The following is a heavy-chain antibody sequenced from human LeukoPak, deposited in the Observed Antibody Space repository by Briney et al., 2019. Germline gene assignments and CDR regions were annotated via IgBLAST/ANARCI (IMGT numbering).Heavy chain of an antibody. Sequence: GASVKVSCKASGGTFSSYAISWVRQAPGQGLEWMGRIIPILGIANYAQKLQGRVTMTTDTSTSTAYMELRSLRSDDTAVYYCARGSYDFWSGYYDFDYWGQGTLVTVSS. V-gene: IGHV1-69*04. J-gene: IGHJ4*02. CDR1: GGTFSSYA. CDR2: IIPILGIA. D-gene: IGHD3-3*01. CDR3: ARGSYDFWSGYYDFDY.